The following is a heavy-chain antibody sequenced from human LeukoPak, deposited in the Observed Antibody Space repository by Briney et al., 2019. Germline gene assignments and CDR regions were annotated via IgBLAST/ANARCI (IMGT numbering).Heavy chain of an antibody. CDR1: GFTFSSHL. Sequence: PGGSLRLSCAASGFTFSSHLMSWVRQAPGKGLEWVANIKRDGSEKYYVDSVKGRFTISRDDAKNSLYLQMNSLRAEDTAVYYCAREGRERYGMDVWGQGTTVTVSS. V-gene: IGHV3-7*01. CDR3: AREGRERYGMDV. CDR2: IKRDGSEK. D-gene: IGHD1-14*01. J-gene: IGHJ6*02.